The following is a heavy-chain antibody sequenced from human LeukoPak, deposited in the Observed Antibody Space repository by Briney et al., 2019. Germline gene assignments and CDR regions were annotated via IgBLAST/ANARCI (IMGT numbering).Heavy chain of an antibody. Sequence: SETLSLTCTVSGGSISSYYWSWIRQPPGKGLEWIGYIYYSGSTNYNPSLKSRVTISVDTSKNQFSLKLYSVTAADTAVYYCARRGYSFYGMDVWGQGTTVTVSS. J-gene: IGHJ6*02. V-gene: IGHV4-59*08. CDR1: GGSISSYY. D-gene: IGHD5-18*01. CDR2: IYYSGST. CDR3: ARRGYSFYGMDV.